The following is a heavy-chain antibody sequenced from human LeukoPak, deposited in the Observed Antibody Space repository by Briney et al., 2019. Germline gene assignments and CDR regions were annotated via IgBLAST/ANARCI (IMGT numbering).Heavy chain of an antibody. CDR1: GGTFSSYA. CDR2: IIPIFGTA. Sequence: GASVKVSCKASGGTFSSYAISWVRQAPGQGLEWMGGIIPIFGTANYAQKFQGRVTITADKSTSTAYMELSSLRSEDTAVYYCAGDSSGYYYVLDYWGQGTLVTVSS. V-gene: IGHV1-69*06. D-gene: IGHD3-22*01. CDR3: AGDSSGYYYVLDY. J-gene: IGHJ4*02.